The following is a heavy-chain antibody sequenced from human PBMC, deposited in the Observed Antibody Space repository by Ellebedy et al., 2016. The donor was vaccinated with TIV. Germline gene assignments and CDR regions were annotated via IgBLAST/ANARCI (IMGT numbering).Heavy chain of an antibody. Sequence: GESLKISCAASGFTFSSYSLNWVRQAPGKGLEWVSSISTISSYADSVRGRFTISRDNAKNSLYLQMNSLRAEDTAVYYCPYSSGWYKFDDWGQGTLVTVSS. CDR2: ISTISS. CDR1: GFTFSSYS. J-gene: IGHJ4*02. V-gene: IGHV3-21*01. CDR3: PYSSGWYKFDD. D-gene: IGHD6-19*01.